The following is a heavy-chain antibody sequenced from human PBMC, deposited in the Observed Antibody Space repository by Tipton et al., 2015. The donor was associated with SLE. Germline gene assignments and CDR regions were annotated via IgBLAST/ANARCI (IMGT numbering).Heavy chain of an antibody. CDR2: IYRSGST. CDR1: GFSISSGYY. V-gene: IGHV4-38-2*02. Sequence: LRLSCTVSGFSISSGYYWGWMRQSPGKGLEWIGSIYRSGSTYYTPSLRSRVTISLDTSMNQFSLELSSVTAADTAVYYCARDRDTAKVFIDWGQGTLVTVSS. D-gene: IGHD5-18*01. CDR3: ARDRDTAKVFID. J-gene: IGHJ4*02.